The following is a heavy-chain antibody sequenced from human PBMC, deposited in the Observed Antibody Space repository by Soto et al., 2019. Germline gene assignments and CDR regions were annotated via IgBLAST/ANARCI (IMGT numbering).Heavy chain of an antibody. CDR3: ARSRAGTTSYYYYYGMDV. CDR2: ISSSSSYI. V-gene: IGHV3-21*01. D-gene: IGHD1-7*01. Sequence: GGSLRLSCAASGFTFSSYRMNWVRQAPGKGLEWVSSISSSSSYIYYADSVKGRFTISRDNAKNSLYLQMNSLRAEDTAVYYFARSRAGTTSYYYYYGMDVWGQGTTVTVSS. CDR1: GFTFSSYR. J-gene: IGHJ6*02.